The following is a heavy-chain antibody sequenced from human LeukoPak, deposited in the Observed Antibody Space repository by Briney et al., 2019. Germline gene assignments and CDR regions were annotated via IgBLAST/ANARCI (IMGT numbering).Heavy chain of an antibody. D-gene: IGHD3-22*01. CDR3: ATDSSGYYWEPDY. CDR1: GFTFSDYY. Sequence: GGSLRLSCAASGFTFSDYYMSWIRQAPGKGLEWVSYISSSGSTIYYADSVKGRFTISRDNAENSLYLQMNSLRAEDTAVYYCATDSSGYYWEPDYWGQGTLVTVSS. CDR2: ISSSGSTI. J-gene: IGHJ4*02. V-gene: IGHV3-11*01.